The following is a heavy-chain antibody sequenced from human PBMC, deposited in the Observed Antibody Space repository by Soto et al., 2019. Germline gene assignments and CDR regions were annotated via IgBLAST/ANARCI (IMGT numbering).Heavy chain of an antibody. CDR1: GFTLSSYA. V-gene: IGHV3-23*01. Sequence: EVQLLESGGGLVQPGGSLRLSCAASGFTLSSYAMSWVRQAPGKGLEWVSAISGSGNRTFHADSVKGRFTISRDNSKNAIYLHMNSLRVEDTAVYYCAKEVTRESYSPYYYGLDVWGQGTTVTVS. D-gene: IGHD1-26*01. CDR3: AKEVTRESYSPYYYGLDV. CDR2: ISGSGNRT. J-gene: IGHJ6*02.